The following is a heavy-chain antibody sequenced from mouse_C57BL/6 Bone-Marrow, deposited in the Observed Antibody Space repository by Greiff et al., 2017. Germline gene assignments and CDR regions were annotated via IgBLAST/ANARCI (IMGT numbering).Heavy chain of an antibody. CDR2: IYPRSGNT. D-gene: IGHD2-1*01. J-gene: IGHJ4*01. CDR1: GYTFTGYG. Sequence: QVQLQQSGAELARPGASVKLSCKASGYTFTGYGISWVKQRTGQGLEWIGEIYPRSGNTYYNEKFKGKATLTADTFSSTAYMELRSLTSEDSAGYFCARNYYGNRYAMDYWGQGTSVTVSS. V-gene: IGHV1-81*01. CDR3: ARNYYGNRYAMDY.